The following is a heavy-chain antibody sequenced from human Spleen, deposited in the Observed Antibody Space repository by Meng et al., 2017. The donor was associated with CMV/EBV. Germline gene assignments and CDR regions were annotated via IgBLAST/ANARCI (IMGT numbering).Heavy chain of an antibody. CDR2: INWNGGST. CDR1: GFTSSSYA. V-gene: IGHV3-20*04. J-gene: IGHJ4*02. CDR3: ARGYCSGGSCPSVPLDY. Sequence: GGSLRLSCAASGFTSSSYALIWVRQAPGKGLEWVSGINWNGGSTGYADSVKGRFTISRDNAKNSLYLQMNSLRAEDTALYYCARGYCSGGSCPSVPLDYWGQGTLVTVSS. D-gene: IGHD2-15*01.